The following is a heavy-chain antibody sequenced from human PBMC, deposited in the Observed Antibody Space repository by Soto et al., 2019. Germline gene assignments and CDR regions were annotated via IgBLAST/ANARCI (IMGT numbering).Heavy chain of an antibody. V-gene: IGHV4-30-2*01. J-gene: IGHJ5*02. CDR1: GGSISSGGYS. D-gene: IGHD2-2*01. CDR3: ARSVVVPAARLNWFDP. CDR2: IYHSGST. Sequence: QLQLQESGSGLVKPSQTLSLTCAVSGGSISSGGYSWSWIRQPPGKGLEWIGYIYHSGSTYYNPSLKSRVTIPVDRSKNQFSLKLSSVTAADTAVYYCARSVVVPAARLNWFDPWGQGTLVTVSS.